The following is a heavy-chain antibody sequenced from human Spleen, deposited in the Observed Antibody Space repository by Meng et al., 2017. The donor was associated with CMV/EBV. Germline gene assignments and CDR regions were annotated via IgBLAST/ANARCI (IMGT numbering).Heavy chain of an antibody. V-gene: IGHV1-69*05. J-gene: IGHJ6*02. CDR3: ASGGERPAMTLPHFYYGLDV. CDR1: GGSFTTYA. CDR2: IIPIFGTT. D-gene: IGHD1-1*01. Sequence: SVKVSCKASGGSFTTYALSWVRQAPGQGLEWMGGIIPIFGTTNYGQNFQGRVTITTDESTTTSYLELSSLRSDDTAVYYCASGGERPAMTLPHFYYGLDVRGQGTTVTVSS.